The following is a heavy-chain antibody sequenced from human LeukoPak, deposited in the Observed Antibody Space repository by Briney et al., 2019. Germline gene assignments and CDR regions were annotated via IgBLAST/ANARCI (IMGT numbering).Heavy chain of an antibody. V-gene: IGHV4-59*02. D-gene: IGHD1-26*01. CDR2: IYYGGST. CDR3: ARGWASGSYYNY. CDR1: GGSVSSYC. J-gene: IGHJ4*02. Sequence: SETLSLTCTVSGGSVSSYCWNWIRQPPGKGLEWIGYIYYGGSTNYNPSLRRRVTISVDTSKNQFSLKLSSVTAADTAVYYCARGWASGSYYNYWGQGTLVTVSS.